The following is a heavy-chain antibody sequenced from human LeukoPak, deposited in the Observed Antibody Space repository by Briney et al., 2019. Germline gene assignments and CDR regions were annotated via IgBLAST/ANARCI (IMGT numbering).Heavy chain of an antibody. Sequence: GGSLRLSCAASGFTFSNYEMNWVRQAPGKGLEWIAYISSSGRTIYYADSVKGRFTISRDNAKNSLYLQMNTLRVEDTAVYNCARGGGYYSFDYWGQGTLVTVSS. CDR3: ARGGGYYSFDY. D-gene: IGHD1-26*01. CDR2: ISSSGRTI. J-gene: IGHJ4*02. V-gene: IGHV3-48*03. CDR1: GFTFSNYE.